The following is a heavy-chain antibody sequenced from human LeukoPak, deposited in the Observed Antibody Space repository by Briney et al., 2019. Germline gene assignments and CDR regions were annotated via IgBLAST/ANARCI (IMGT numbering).Heavy chain of an antibody. CDR1: GYTFTVYY. V-gene: IGHV1-2*02. D-gene: IGHD6-19*01. CDR2: INPNSGGT. CDR3: AREVAGTRGWFDP. J-gene: IGHJ5*02. Sequence: ASVTVSCTASGYTFTVYYMHWVRQAPGQGLEWMGWINPNSGGTNYAQKFQGRVTMTRDTSISTAYMELSRLRPDDTAVYYCAREVAGTRGWFDPWGQGTLVTVSS.